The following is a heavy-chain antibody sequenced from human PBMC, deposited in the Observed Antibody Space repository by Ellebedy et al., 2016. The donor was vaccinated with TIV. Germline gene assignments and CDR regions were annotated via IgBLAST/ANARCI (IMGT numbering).Heavy chain of an antibody. Sequence: SETLSLXCAVYGGSFSGYYWSWIRQPPGKGLEWIGEINHSGSTNYNPSLKSRVTISVDTSKNQFSLKLSSVTAADTAVYYCARASRPRWRPSGAFDIWGQGTMVTVSS. CDR3: ARASRPRWRPSGAFDI. V-gene: IGHV4-34*01. J-gene: IGHJ3*02. CDR2: INHSGST. CDR1: GGSFSGYY. D-gene: IGHD5-24*01.